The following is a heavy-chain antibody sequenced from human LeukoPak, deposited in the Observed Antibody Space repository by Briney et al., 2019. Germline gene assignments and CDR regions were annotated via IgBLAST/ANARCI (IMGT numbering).Heavy chain of an antibody. CDR3: ARDSPVLRYFADAGFDP. J-gene: IGHJ5*02. CDR2: IYYSGST. CDR1: GGSISSSSYY. D-gene: IGHD3-9*01. V-gene: IGHV4-39*07. Sequence: SETLSLTCTVSGGSISSSSYYWGWIRQPPGKGLEGIGSIYYSGSTYYNPSLKSRVTISVDTSKNQFSLKLSSVTAADTAVYYCARDSPVLRYFADAGFDPWGQGTLVTVSS.